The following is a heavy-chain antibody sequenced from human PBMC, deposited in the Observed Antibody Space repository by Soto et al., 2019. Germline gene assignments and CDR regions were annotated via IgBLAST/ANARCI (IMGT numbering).Heavy chain of an antibody. V-gene: IGHV3-9*01. D-gene: IGHD1-26*01. J-gene: IGHJ6*02. CDR2: ISWNSVNV. Sequence: EVQLVESGGGLVQPGRSLRLSCAASGFPFDDYAMHWVRQGPGKGLEWVSGISWNSVNVGYADSVKGRFTISRDNAKNSLYLQMNSLTAEDTALYYCIKGGGTYYYGMDVWGRGTTVTVSS. CDR3: IKGGGTYYYGMDV. CDR1: GFPFDDYA.